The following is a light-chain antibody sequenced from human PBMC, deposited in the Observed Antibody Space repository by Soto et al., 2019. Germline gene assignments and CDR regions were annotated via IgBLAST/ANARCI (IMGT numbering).Light chain of an antibody. CDR2: GAS. CDR1: HIFISRY. CDR3: QQYGSSPLT. V-gene: IGKV3-20*01. J-gene: IGKJ4*01. Sequence: EIVLTQSKGTLSLSPGEIATLSCIAIHIFISRYLAWYQQKPGQAPRLLIYGASSRATGIPDRFSGSGSGTDFTLTISRLEPEDFAVYYCQQYGSSPLTFGGGTKVDIK.